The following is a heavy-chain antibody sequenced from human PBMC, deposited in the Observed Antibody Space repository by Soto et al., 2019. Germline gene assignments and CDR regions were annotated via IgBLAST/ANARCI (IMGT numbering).Heavy chain of an antibody. Sequence: GGSLRLSCAAAGFDFEDYAMHWVRQVPGKGLEWVSLTNSDGTDSYYMDSVKGRFTISRDNAKSTLYLQMDRLRPEDTALYFCAKSLYYYASSPLDHWGQGTLVTV. D-gene: IGHD3-22*01. V-gene: IGHV3-43D*04. CDR1: GFDFEDYA. CDR3: AKSLYYYASSPLDH. J-gene: IGHJ4*02. CDR2: TNSDGTDS.